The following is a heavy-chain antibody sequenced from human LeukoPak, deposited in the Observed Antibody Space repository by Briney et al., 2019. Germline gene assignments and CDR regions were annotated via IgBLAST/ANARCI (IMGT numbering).Heavy chain of an antibody. J-gene: IGHJ6*03. CDR1: GFTFSSYA. V-gene: IGHV3-23*01. D-gene: IGHD5-12*01. Sequence: PGGSLRLSCAASGFTFSSYAMSWVRQAPGKGLEWVSAISGSGGSTYYAASVKGRFTISRDNSKNTLYLQMNSLRAEDTAVYYCAKEGWLRLNPYYYYYMDVWGKGTTVTVSS. CDR3: AKEGWLRLNPYYYYYMDV. CDR2: ISGSGGST.